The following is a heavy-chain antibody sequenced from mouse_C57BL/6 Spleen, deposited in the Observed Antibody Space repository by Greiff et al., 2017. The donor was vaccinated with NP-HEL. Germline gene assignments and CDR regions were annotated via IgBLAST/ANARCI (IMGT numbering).Heavy chain of an antibody. Sequence: VKVVESGPELVKPGASVKISCKASGYAFSSSWMNWVKQRPGKGLEWIGRIYPGDGDTNYNGKFKGKATLTADKSSSTAYMQLSSLTSEDSAVYFCARAITTVVARWYFDVWGTGTTVTVSS. CDR2: IYPGDGDT. CDR1: GYAFSSSW. J-gene: IGHJ1*03. D-gene: IGHD1-1*01. V-gene: IGHV1-82*01. CDR3: ARAITTVVARWYFDV.